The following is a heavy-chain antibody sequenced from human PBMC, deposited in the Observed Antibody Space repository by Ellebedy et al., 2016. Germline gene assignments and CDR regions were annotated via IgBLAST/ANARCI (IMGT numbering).Heavy chain of an antibody. Sequence: GESLKISXAASGFTFSSYWMSWVRQAPGKGLEWVANIKQDGSEKYYVDSVKGRFTISRDNAKNSLYLQMNSLRAEDTAVYYCARTGWFGELLSWFDPWGQGTLVTVSS. J-gene: IGHJ5*02. CDR3: ARTGWFGELLSWFDP. CDR1: GFTFSSYW. V-gene: IGHV3-7*01. D-gene: IGHD3-10*01. CDR2: IKQDGSEK.